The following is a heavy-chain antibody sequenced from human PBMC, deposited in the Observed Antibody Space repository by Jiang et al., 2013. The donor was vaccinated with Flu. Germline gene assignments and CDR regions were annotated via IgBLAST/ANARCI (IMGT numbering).Heavy chain of an antibody. CDR1: GFSLSASGVG. CDR3: ARTVAGGGSRWFDP. Sequence: KPTQTLTLTCTFSGFSLSASGVGVGWIRQPPGKALEWLAVNYWDDDNRYSASLRNRLTVSKDISKSQVVLTMTDMDPVDTATYYCARTVAGGGSRWFDPWGHGIVVTVSS. D-gene: IGHD6-19*01. V-gene: IGHV2-5*02. CDR2: NYWDDDN. J-gene: IGHJ5*02.